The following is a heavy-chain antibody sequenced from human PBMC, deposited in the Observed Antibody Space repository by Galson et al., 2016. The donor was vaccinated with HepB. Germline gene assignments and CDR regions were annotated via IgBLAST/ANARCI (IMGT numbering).Heavy chain of an antibody. J-gene: IGHJ4*02. CDR1: GYKFTSYW. V-gene: IGHV5-51*01. Sequence: QSGAEVKKPGESLKISCQGSGYKFTSYWIGWVRQVPGKGLEWMGTIYPGDSDTRYSPSFQGQVTISVDKSISTAYLQWSSLKASDSAMYYCARHELHSNSWYMDSWGQGTLDTVSS. D-gene: IGHD6-13*01. CDR2: IYPGDSDT. CDR3: ARHELHSNSWYMDS.